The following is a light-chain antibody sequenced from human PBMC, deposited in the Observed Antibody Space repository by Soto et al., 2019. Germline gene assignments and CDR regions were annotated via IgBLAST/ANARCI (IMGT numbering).Light chain of an antibody. CDR2: GAS. J-gene: IGKJ1*01. CDR1: QSFGSNY. CDR3: QQDGGSWT. V-gene: IGKV3-20*01. Sequence: EIVLTQSPGTLSLSPGERATLSCRASQSFGSNYLAWFQHKPGQAPRLLIYGASSRATGIPDRFSGSGSGTDFTLTISRVEAEYFAVYYCQQDGGSWTFGQGTKVEIK.